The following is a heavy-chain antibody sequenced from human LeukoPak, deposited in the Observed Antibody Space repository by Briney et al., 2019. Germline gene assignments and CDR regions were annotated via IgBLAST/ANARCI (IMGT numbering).Heavy chain of an antibody. CDR1: GGSFSGYY. Sequence: PSETLSLTCAVYGGSFSGYYWSWIRQPPGKGLEWIGEINHSGSTNYNPSLKSRVTISVDTSKNQFSLKLSSVTAADTAVYYCARGSVLRYFDWLLYYYYYMDVWGKGTPVTVSS. J-gene: IGHJ6*03. CDR2: INHSGST. CDR3: ARGSVLRYFDWLLYYYYYMDV. D-gene: IGHD3-9*01. V-gene: IGHV4-34*01.